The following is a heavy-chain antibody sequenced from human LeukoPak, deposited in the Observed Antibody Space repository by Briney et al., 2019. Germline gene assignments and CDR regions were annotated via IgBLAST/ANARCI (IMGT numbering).Heavy chain of an antibody. CDR2: ISSNGGST. CDR3: ARDRCSSSWEKYYYYGMDV. V-gene: IGHV3-64*01. Sequence: GGSLRLSCAASGFTFSSYAMHWVRQAPGKGLEYVSAISSNGGSTYYANSVKGRFTISRDNSKNTLYLQMGSLRAEDMAVYYCARDRCSSSWEKYYYYGMDVCGQGTTVTVSS. J-gene: IGHJ6*02. CDR1: GFTFSSYA. D-gene: IGHD6-13*01.